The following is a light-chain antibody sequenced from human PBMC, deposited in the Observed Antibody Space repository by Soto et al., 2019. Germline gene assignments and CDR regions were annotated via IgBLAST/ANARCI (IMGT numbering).Light chain of an antibody. CDR1: QSVSSSY. Sequence: EIVLTQSPGTLSLXPGERATLSCRASQSVSSSYLAWYQQKPGQAPRLLIYDASSRATGIPDRFSGXXXXXXXXLTISRLEPEDFAVYYCQQCGSSPWTFGQGTKVEIK. CDR3: QQCGSSPWT. V-gene: IGKV3-20*01. J-gene: IGKJ1*01. CDR2: DAS.